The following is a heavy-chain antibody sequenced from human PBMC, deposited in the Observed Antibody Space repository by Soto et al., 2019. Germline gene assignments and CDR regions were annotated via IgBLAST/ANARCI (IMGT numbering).Heavy chain of an antibody. Sequence: PGESRKIPCRTSGYRFTSYWNAWMRQMPGKGLEWVGIIFPSDSVPSYSPSFQGQVTISADRSTSTVFLQWASLKASDTAVYFCAKKDKSGYFNWFDPWGQGTLVTVSS. CDR1: GYRFTSYW. J-gene: IGHJ5*02. V-gene: IGHV5-51*01. D-gene: IGHD3-22*01. CDR2: IFPSDSVP. CDR3: AKKDKSGYFNWFDP.